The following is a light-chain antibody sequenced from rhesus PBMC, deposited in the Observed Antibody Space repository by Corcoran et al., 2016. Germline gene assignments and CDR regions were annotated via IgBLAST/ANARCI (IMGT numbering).Light chain of an antibody. CDR1: QGISNY. Sequence: IQMTQSPSSLSASVGDTVITTCRASQGISNYLAWYQHKPGKAPKPLIYYASNLESGVPSRFSGSGSGTDFTLTISSLHPEAFAICYCQRHNSYPRAFGQGTKVEIK. CDR3: QRHNSYPRA. CDR2: YAS. V-gene: IGKV1S14*01. J-gene: IGKJ1*01.